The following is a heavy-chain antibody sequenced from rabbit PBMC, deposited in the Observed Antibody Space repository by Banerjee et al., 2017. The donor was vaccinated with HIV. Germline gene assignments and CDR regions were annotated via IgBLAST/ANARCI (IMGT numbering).Heavy chain of an antibody. CDR1: GFSFSSGYW. CDR2: IGAGKSNT. Sequence: EESGGDLVKPEGSLTLTCTASGFSFSSGYWICWVRQAPGKGLEWIACIGAGKSNTYYASWAKGRFTISKTSSTTVTLQLNSLTAADTATYFCARRYAGYFKLWGPGTLVTVS. CDR3: ARRYAGYFKL. V-gene: IGHV1S45*01. D-gene: IGHD4-2*01. J-gene: IGHJ4*01.